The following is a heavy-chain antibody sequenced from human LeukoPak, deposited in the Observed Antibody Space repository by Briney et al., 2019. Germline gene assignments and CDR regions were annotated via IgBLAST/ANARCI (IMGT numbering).Heavy chain of an antibody. CDR1: GFTFSSYS. Sequence: PGGSLRLSCAASGFTFSSYSMNWVRQAPGKGLEWVSSISSSSSYIYYADSVKGRFTISRDNAKNSLYLQMSSLRAEDTAVYYCARGIADCFDYWGQGTLVTVSS. CDR3: ARGIADCFDY. CDR2: ISSSSSYI. D-gene: IGHD6-13*01. J-gene: IGHJ4*02. V-gene: IGHV3-21*01.